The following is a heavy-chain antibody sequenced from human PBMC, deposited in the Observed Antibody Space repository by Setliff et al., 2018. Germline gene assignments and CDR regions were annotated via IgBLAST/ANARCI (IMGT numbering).Heavy chain of an antibody. CDR3: ARDRVVVLAGRRGFYFDY. D-gene: IGHD2-15*01. V-gene: IGHV4-4*07. Sequence: ETLSLTCTVSGGPISSHYWTWIRQPAGKGLEWIGRLYTSGDTNYNPSLKSRVSMTLDTSKNQFSLKLSSVTAADTAVYYCARDRVVVLAGRRGFYFDYWGQGTLVTVSS. CDR2: LYTSGDT. J-gene: IGHJ4*02. CDR1: GGPISSHY.